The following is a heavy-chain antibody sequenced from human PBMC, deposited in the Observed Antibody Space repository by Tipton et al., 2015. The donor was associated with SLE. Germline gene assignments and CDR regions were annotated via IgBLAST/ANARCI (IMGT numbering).Heavy chain of an antibody. CDR1: GGSISSSNW. D-gene: IGHD2-2*01. V-gene: IGHV4-4*02. Sequence: TLSLTCAVSGGSISSSNWWSWVRQPPGKGLEWIGEIYHSGSTNYNPSLKSRVTISVDKSKNQFSLKLSSVTAADTAVYYCARAGRDIVVVPAAMADYWGQGTLVTVSS. CDR2: IYHSGST. CDR3: ARAGRDIVVVPAAMADY. J-gene: IGHJ4*02.